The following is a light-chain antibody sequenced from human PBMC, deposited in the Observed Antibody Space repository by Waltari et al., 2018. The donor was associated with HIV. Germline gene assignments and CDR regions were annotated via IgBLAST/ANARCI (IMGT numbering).Light chain of an antibody. CDR2: DAS. CDR3: QQYSNWPLT. CDR1: QSVSTS. V-gene: IGKV3-15*01. Sequence: EIVMTQSPATLSVSPGASANTSCRASQSVSTSSAWYQQKPGQPPRLLFYDASKRASGVPARFSGSGSGTEFTLTISSLQSEDFAVYYCQQYSNWPLTFGGGTKVEI. J-gene: IGKJ4*01.